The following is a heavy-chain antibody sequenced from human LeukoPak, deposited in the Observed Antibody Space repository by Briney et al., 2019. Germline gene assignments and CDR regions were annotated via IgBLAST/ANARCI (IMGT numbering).Heavy chain of an antibody. Sequence: SETLSLPCTVSGGSIRSSSYYWGWIRQPPGKGLEWIGSIYYSGSTYYNPSLKSRVTISVDTSKNQFSLKLSSVTAADTAVYYCASHRSLTGYPDYWGQGTLVTVSS. CDR1: GGSIRSSSYY. CDR3: ASHRSLTGYPDY. CDR2: IYYSGST. J-gene: IGHJ4*02. D-gene: IGHD3-9*01. V-gene: IGHV4-39*01.